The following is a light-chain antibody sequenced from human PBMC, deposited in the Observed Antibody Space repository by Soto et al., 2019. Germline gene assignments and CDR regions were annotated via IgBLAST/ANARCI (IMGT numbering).Light chain of an antibody. J-gene: IGKJ3*01. CDR1: QSVSSSY. CDR3: QQYGSSPFT. Sequence: EIVLMQSPGTLSLSPGERATLSCRASQSVSSSYLAWYQQKPGQTPRLLIYGASSRATGIPDRFSGSGSGTDFTLTISTLEPEDFAVYYCQQYGSSPFTFGPGTKVAIK. V-gene: IGKV3-20*01. CDR2: GAS.